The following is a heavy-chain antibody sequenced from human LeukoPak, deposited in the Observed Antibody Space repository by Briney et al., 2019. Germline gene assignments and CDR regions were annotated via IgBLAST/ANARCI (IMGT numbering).Heavy chain of an antibody. CDR3: ARQGSSSSDASDI. V-gene: IGHV4-39*01. Sequence: PSETLSLTCTVSGGSISSSSYYWGWIRQPPGKGLEWIGSIYYSGSTYYNPSLKSRVTISVDTSKNQFSLKLSSVTAADTAVYYCARQGSSSSDASDIWGQGTMVTVSS. CDR1: GGSISSSSYY. CDR2: IYYSGST. D-gene: IGHD6-6*01. J-gene: IGHJ3*02.